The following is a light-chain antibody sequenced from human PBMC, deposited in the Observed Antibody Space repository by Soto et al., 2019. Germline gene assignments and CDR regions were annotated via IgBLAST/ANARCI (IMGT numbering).Light chain of an antibody. CDR2: NNN. CDR3: AAWDDSLNGVL. CDR1: SSNIGSNP. J-gene: IGLJ2*01. V-gene: IGLV1-44*01. Sequence: QSVLTQPPSASGTPGQRVTISCSGSSSNIGSNPVHWYQQVPGTAPKLLIHNNNQRPSGVPARFSGSKSGTSASLANSGLQSEDEADYYCAAWDDSLNGVLFGGGTKLTVL.